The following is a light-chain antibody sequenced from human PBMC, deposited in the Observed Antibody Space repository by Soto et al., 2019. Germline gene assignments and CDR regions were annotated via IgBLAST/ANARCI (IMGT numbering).Light chain of an antibody. CDR3: QNRSNWPPIT. J-gene: IGKJ5*01. Sequence: EIKLQRSPXPLRMSAGERXXXXXXXSQSVSSYLAWYPTSRXQAPMLLIYDASNXATGIPSRFSGSGSGTDFTLTISSLEPEDLAVYYCQNRSNWPPITCVQGTRLEI. CDR2: DAS. CDR1: QSVSSY. V-gene: IGKV3-11*01.